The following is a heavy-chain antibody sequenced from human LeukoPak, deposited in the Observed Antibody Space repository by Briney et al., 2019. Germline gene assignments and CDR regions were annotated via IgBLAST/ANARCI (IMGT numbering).Heavy chain of an antibody. V-gene: IGHV1-18*01. Sequence: ASVKVSCKASGYTFTNYGISWVRQAPGQGLEWMGWISAYNGDTKYGQSFQGRVTMTTDTSTNTAYMDLRSLSSDDTAVYYCGRVDMATTKDYWGQGTLVTVSS. CDR1: GYTFTNYG. CDR3: GRVDMATTKDY. J-gene: IGHJ4*02. CDR2: ISAYNGDT. D-gene: IGHD5-24*01.